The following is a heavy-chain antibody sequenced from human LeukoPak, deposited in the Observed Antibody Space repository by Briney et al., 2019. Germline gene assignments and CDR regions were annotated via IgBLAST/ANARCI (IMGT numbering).Heavy chain of an antibody. V-gene: IGHV1-46*01. CDR2: IDPSGGSR. CDR3: ARDKSGTTQGDSDY. CDR1: GYTFTRYY. D-gene: IGHD1-1*01. Sequence: ASVKVSCKASGYTFTRYYIHWVRQAPGQGLEWMGIIDPSGGSRSYAQKFQGRVTITRDTSTSTVYMELSSLRSEDTAAYYCARDKSGTTQGDSDYWGQGTLVTVSS. J-gene: IGHJ4*02.